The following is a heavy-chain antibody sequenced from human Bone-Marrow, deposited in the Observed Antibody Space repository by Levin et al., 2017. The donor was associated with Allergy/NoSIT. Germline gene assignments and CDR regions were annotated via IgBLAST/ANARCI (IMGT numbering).Heavy chain of an antibody. CDR1: GGSISSSSYY. J-gene: IGHJ6*02. CDR3: ARDRDYDFWSGYAYGMDV. CDR2: IYYSGST. V-gene: IGHV4-39*07. D-gene: IGHD3-3*01. Sequence: PSQTLSLTCTVSGGSISSSSYYWGWIRQPPGKGLEWIGSIYYSGSTYYNPSLKSRVTISVDTSKNQFSLKLSSVTAADTAVYYCARDRDYDFWSGYAYGMDVWGQGTTVTVSS.